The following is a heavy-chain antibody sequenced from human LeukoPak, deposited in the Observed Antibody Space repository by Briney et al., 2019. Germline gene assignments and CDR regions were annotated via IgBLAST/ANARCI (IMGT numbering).Heavy chain of an antibody. V-gene: IGHV1-69*05. D-gene: IGHD5-18*01. J-gene: IGHJ6*03. Sequence: SVKVSCKASGGTFSSYAISWVRQAPGQGLEWMGGIIPIFGTANYAQKFQGRVTITTDESTSTVYMELSSLRSEDTAVYYCASRRGYSYGYVGYYYYYYMDVWGKGTTVTVSS. CDR3: ASRRGYSYGYVGYYYYYYMDV. CDR2: IIPIFGTA. CDR1: GGTFSSYA.